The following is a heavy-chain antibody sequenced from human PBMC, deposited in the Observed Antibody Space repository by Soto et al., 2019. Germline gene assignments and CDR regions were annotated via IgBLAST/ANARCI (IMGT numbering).Heavy chain of an antibody. D-gene: IGHD2-2*01. CDR2: ISSSSSYI. CDR3: AIAEGGIVVVPAAKGRLAFDI. Sequence: GGSLRLSCAASGFTFSSYSMNWVRQAPGKGLEWVSSISSSSSYIYYADSVKGRFTISRDNAKNSLYLQMISLRAEDTAVYYYAIAEGGIVVVPAAKGRLAFDIWGQGTMVTVSS. J-gene: IGHJ3*02. V-gene: IGHV3-21*01. CDR1: GFTFSSYS.